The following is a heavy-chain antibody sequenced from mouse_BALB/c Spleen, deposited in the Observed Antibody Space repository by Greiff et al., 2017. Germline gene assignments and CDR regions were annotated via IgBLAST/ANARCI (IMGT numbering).Heavy chain of an antibody. CDR3: ARQRDYYGSRFDY. V-gene: IGHV5-12-1*01. CDR2: ISSGGGST. Sequence: EVKVEESGGGLVKPGGSLKLSCAASGFAFSSYDMSWVRQTPAKRLEWVAYISSGGGSTYYPDTVKGRFTISRDNAKNTLYLQMSSLKSEDTAMYYCARQRDYYGSRFDYWGQGTTLTVSS. D-gene: IGHD1-1*01. J-gene: IGHJ2*01. CDR1: GFAFSSYD.